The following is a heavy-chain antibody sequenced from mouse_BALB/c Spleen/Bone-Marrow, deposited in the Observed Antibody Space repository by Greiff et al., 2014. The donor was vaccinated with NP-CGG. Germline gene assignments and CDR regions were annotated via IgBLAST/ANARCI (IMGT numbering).Heavy chain of an antibody. D-gene: IGHD3-3*01. Sequence: VQLPASGPGLVAPSQSLSITCPVSEFSLTSYGVHWVRPPPGTGLEWLGVIWAGGSTNYKSALMSRLSISKDNSKSQVFLKRNSLQTDDTAMYYCARRGRYAMDYWGQGNSVT. CDR3: ARRGRYAMDY. V-gene: IGHV2-9*02. CDR2: IWAGGST. CDR1: EFSLTSYG. J-gene: IGHJ4*01.